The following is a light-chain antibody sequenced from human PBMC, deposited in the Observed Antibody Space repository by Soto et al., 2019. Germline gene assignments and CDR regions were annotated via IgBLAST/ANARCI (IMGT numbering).Light chain of an antibody. Sequence: QSPLTQPASVSGSPGHSITISCTGTSSDVGGYNYVSWYQQHPGKAPKLMIYDVSNRPSGVSNRFSGSKSGNTASLTISGLQAEDEADYYCSSYTSSSTLLFVFGTGTKVTVL. CDR1: SSDVGGYNY. V-gene: IGLV2-14*01. CDR3: SSYTSSSTLLFV. J-gene: IGLJ1*01. CDR2: DVS.